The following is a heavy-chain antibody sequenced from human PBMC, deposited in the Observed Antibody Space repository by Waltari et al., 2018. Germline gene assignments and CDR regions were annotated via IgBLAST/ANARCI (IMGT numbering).Heavy chain of an antibody. D-gene: IGHD1-7*01. CDR3: ARDWYYAVDN. V-gene: IGHV3-30*02. J-gene: IGHJ4*02. CDR1: GFTFSSYG. CDR2: IRYDGSNK. Sequence: QVQLVESGGGVVQPGGSLRLSCAASGFTFSSYGMHWVRQAPGKGLEWVAFIRYDGSNKYYADSVKGRFTISRDNSKNTLYLQMNSLRAEDTAVYYCARDWYYAVDNWGQGTPVTVSS.